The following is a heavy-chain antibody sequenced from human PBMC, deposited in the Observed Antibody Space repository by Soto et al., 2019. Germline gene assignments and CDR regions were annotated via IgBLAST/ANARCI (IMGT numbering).Heavy chain of an antibody. Sequence: GGSLRLSCAASGFTFSSYSMNWVRQAPGKGLEWVSSISSSSSYIYYADSVKGRFTISRDNAKNSLYLQMNSLRAEDTAAYYCARDISFSGQLLSDFDYWGQGTLVTVSS. J-gene: IGHJ4*02. CDR1: GFTFSSYS. V-gene: IGHV3-21*01. CDR2: ISSSSSYI. D-gene: IGHD2-2*01. CDR3: ARDISFSGQLLSDFDY.